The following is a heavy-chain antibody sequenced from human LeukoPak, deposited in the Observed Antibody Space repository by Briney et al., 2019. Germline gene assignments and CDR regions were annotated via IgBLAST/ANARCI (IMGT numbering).Heavy chain of an antibody. J-gene: IGHJ3*02. CDR3: AKAMGDYGDPDAFDI. Sequence: PGGSLRLSWAASGFPFSSYGMHWVRQAPGKGLGGVAFIRYDGSNKYYADSVKGRFTTYRDNSKNTLYLQMNSLRAEDTAVYYCAKAMGDYGDPDAFDIWGQGTMVTVSS. D-gene: IGHD4-17*01. V-gene: IGHV3-30*02. CDR2: IRYDGSNK. CDR1: GFPFSSYG.